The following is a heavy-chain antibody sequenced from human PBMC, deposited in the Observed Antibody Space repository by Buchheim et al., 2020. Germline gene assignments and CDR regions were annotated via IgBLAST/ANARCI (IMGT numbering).Heavy chain of an antibody. V-gene: IGHV3-30*03. J-gene: IGHJ4*02. CDR2: ILYDGSKT. D-gene: IGHD2-15*01. CDR3: ARDPDGYGFSYYFDH. CDR1: GFTFRSYG. Sequence: QVQLVESGGGVVLPGTSLRLSCEASGFTFRSYGMHWVRQPPGKGLEWVAAILYDGSKTYYIDSVKGRFTISRENSEKTLYLPMNSLRAEDTAVYYCARDPDGYGFSYYFDHWGQGTL.